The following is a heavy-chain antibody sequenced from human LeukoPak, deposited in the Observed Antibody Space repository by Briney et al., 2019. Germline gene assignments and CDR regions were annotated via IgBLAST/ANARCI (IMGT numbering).Heavy chain of an antibody. V-gene: IGHV1-2*06. J-gene: IGHJ4*02. Sequence: GTSVKVSCKASGYTFTDYYIHWVRQAPGQGLEWIGRIDPDSGVTNSAQNFQGRVTMTRDTSITTAYMELSRLRSDDTALYYCARDQARTTTWYLYMNYWGLGTLVTVSS. CDR1: GYTFTDYY. D-gene: IGHD3/OR15-3a*01. CDR3: ARDQARTTTWYLYMNY. CDR2: IDPDSGVT.